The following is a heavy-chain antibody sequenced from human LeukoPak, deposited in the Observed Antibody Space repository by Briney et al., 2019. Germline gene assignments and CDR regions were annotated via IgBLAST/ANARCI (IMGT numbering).Heavy chain of an antibody. V-gene: IGHV4-61*02. J-gene: IGHJ4*02. CDR1: GGSISSGSYY. CDR3: ARDSAGTSENFDY. Sequence: SQTLSLTCTISGGSISSGSYYWSWIRQPAGKGLEWIGRIYTSGSTNYNPSLKSRVTISVDTSKNQFSLKLSSVTAADTALYYCARDSAGTSENFDYWSQGTLVTVSS. D-gene: IGHD6-19*01. CDR2: IYTSGST.